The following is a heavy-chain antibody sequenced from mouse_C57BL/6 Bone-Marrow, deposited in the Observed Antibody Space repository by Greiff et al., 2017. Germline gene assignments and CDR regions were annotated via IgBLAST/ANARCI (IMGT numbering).Heavy chain of an antibody. CDR3: ARDPSYDGYPHWYFDV. Sequence: EVKLMESGGGLVQSGRSLRLSCATSGFTFSDFYMEWVRQAPGKGLEWIAARRNKANDYTTEYSASVKGRFIVSRDTSQSILYLQMNALRAEDTAIYYCARDPSYDGYPHWYFDVWGTGTTVTVSS. CDR1: GFTFSDFY. CDR2: RRNKANDYTT. V-gene: IGHV7-1*01. J-gene: IGHJ1*03. D-gene: IGHD2-3*01.